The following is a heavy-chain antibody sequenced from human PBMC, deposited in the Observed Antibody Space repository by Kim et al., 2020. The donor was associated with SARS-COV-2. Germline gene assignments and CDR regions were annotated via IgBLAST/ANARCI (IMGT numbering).Heavy chain of an antibody. Sequence: SVKVSCKASGGTFSSYAISWVRQAPGQGLEWMGGIIPIFGTANYAQKSQGRVTITADESTSTAYMELSSLRSEDTAVYYCARDHEDCSGGSCYPNWFDPWGQGTLVTVSS. D-gene: IGHD2-15*01. CDR2: IIPIFGTA. CDR1: GGTFSSYA. J-gene: IGHJ5*02. V-gene: IGHV1-69*13. CDR3: ARDHEDCSGGSCYPNWFDP.